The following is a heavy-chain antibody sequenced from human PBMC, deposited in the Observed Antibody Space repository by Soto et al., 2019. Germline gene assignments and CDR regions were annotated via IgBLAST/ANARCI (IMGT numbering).Heavy chain of an antibody. CDR3: ARQDSGYDADFDY. D-gene: IGHD5-12*01. Sequence: PSETLSLTCTVSGGSISNYYWSWIRQPPGKGLEWIGYIYYSGSTNYNPSLKSRVTISVDTSKNQFSLKLSSVTAADTAVYYCARQDSGYDADFDYWGQGALVTVSS. CDR2: IYYSGST. V-gene: IGHV4-59*08. CDR1: GGSISNYY. J-gene: IGHJ4*02.